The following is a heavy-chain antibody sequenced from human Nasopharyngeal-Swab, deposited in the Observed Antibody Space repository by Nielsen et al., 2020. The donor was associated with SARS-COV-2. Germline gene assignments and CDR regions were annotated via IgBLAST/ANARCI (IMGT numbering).Heavy chain of an antibody. V-gene: IGHV3-11*05. D-gene: IGHD3-10*01. CDR2: ISSSSSYT. CDR3: ARDWRGRYLDY. CDR1: GFTFSDYY. Sequence: GASLKISCAASGFTFSDYYMSWIRQAPGKGLEWVSYISSSSSYTNYADSVKGRFTISRDNAKNSLYLQMNSLRAEDTAVYYCARDWRGRYLDYRGQGALVTVSS. J-gene: IGHJ4*02.